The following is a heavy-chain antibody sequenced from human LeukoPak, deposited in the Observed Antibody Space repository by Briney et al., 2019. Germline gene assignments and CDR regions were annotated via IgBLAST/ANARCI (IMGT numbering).Heavy chain of an antibody. J-gene: IGHJ4*02. V-gene: IGHV1-2*02. CDR3: ASSIAVAAPTDY. Sequence: ASVKVSCKASGYTFTGYCMHWVRQAPGQGLEWMGWINPNSGGTNYAQKFQGRVTMTRDTPISTAYMELSRLRSDDTAVYYCASSIAVAAPTDYWGQGTLVTVSS. CDR2: INPNSGGT. D-gene: IGHD6-19*01. CDR1: GYTFTGYC.